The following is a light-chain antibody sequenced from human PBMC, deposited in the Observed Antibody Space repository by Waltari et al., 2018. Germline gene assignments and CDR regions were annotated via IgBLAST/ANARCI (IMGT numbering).Light chain of an antibody. Sequence: EIVLTQSPATLSLSPGERATLPCMPSQSVSSDLAWYQQKPGQGPRLLIYDASNRATGIPARFSGSGSETDFTLTISSLEPEDFAVYYCQQRSSWPWTFGQGTKVDVK. V-gene: IGKV3-11*01. CDR1: QSVSSD. CDR2: DAS. CDR3: QQRSSWPWT. J-gene: IGKJ1*01.